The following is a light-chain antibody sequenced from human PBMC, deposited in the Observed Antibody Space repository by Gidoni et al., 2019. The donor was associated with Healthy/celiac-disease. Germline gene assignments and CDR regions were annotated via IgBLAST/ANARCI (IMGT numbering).Light chain of an antibody. J-gene: IGKJ5*01. CDR1: QSVSSY. Sequence: EIVLTQSPATLSLSPGERATLSCRASQSVSSYLAWYQQKPGQAPRLLIYDASNRATGIPARFSVSGSGTDFTLTISSLEPEDFAVYYCQQRSNWPAFXXXTRREIK. CDR2: DAS. CDR3: QQRSNWPA. V-gene: IGKV3-11*01.